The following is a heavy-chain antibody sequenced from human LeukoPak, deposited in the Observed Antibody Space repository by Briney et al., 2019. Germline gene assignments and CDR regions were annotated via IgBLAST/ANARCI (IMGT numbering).Heavy chain of an antibody. J-gene: IGHJ4*02. D-gene: IGHD6-19*01. Sequence: SETLSLTCTVSGGSISSYYWSWIRQPPGKGLEGIGYIYYSGGTNYNPSLKSRVTISVDTSKNQFSLKLSSVTAADTAVYYCARRAVAGLYYFDYWGQGTLVTVSS. CDR3: ARRAVAGLYYFDY. CDR1: GGSISSYY. V-gene: IGHV4-59*01. CDR2: IYYSGGT.